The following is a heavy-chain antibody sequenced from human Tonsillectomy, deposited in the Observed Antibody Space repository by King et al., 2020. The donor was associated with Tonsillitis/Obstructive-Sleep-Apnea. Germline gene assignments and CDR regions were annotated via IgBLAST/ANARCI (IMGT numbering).Heavy chain of an antibody. Sequence: TLKESGPTLVKPTQTLTLTCTFSGFSLSTNGVGVGVGWIRQPPGKALEWLALIYWDDDKRYNPSLKSRLTITKDTSKNQVVLTMTNMDPVDTATYYCAHRPSSYNWNDGYYFDYWGQGTLVTVSS. CDR2: IYWDDDK. CDR1: GFSLSTNGVGVG. D-gene: IGHD1-1*01. V-gene: IGHV2-5*02. J-gene: IGHJ4*02. CDR3: AHRPSSYNWNDGYYFDY.